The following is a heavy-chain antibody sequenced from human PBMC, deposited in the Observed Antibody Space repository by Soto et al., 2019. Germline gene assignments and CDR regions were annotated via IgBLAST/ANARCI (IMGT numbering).Heavy chain of an antibody. CDR1: GFTFSSYG. V-gene: IGHV3-33*01. D-gene: IGHD3-22*01. CDR3: ARDPGYYDSSGYNDAFDI. J-gene: IGHJ3*02. Sequence: GGSLRLSCAASGFTFSSYGMHWVRQAPGKGLEWVAVIWYDGSNKYYADSVKGRFTISRDNSKNSLYLQMNSLRAEDTAVYYCARDPGYYDSSGYNDAFDIWGQGTMVTVSS. CDR2: IWYDGSNK.